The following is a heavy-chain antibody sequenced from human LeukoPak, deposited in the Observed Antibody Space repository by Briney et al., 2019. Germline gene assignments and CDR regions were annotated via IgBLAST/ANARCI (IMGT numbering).Heavy chain of an antibody. D-gene: IGHD6-19*01. CDR2: ISYDGSNK. V-gene: IGHV3-30*18. CDR1: GFTFSSYG. CDR3: AKQKGRAVAAYDY. Sequence: GGSLRLSCAASGFTFSSYGMHWVRQAPGKGLEWVAVISYDGSNKYYADSVKGRFTISRDNSKNTLYLQTNSLRAEDTAVYYCAKQKGRAVAAYDYWGQGTLVTVSS. J-gene: IGHJ4*02.